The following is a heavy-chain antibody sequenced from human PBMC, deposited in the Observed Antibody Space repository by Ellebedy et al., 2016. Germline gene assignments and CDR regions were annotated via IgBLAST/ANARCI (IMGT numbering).Heavy chain of an antibody. V-gene: IGHV3-23*01. J-gene: IGHJ3*02. CDR2: ISGDGDST. CDR3: AKAPSLYDGFDM. D-gene: IGHD2-15*01. CDR1: GFTFTSYA. Sequence: GGSLRLSXAVSGFTFTSYAMSWVRQTPGKGLEWVSSISGDGDSTYYADSVKGRFTISRDNSEDTLYVQMHSLTAEDTAVYYCAKAPSLYDGFDMWGPGTMVTVSS.